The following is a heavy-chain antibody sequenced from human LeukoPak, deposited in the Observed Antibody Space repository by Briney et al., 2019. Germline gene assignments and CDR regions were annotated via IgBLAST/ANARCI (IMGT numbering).Heavy chain of an antibody. V-gene: IGHV4-61*01. CDR1: GDSVSSASYY. CDR2: FYYSGST. Sequence: SETLSLTCTVSGDSVSSASYYWSWLRKPPGKGLEWIGYFYYSGSTKYNRPLKSRVTISVETSKNQFSLQLSSVTAADTAVYYCTRTQYCSGAACYIGDFDSWGQGTPVTVSS. J-gene: IGHJ4*02. CDR3: TRTQYCSGAACYIGDFDS. D-gene: IGHD2-15*01.